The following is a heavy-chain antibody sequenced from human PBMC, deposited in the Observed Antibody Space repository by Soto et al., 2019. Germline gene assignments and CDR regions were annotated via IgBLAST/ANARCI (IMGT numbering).Heavy chain of an antibody. J-gene: IGHJ4*01. CDR1: GFSLSTSGVG. Sequence: QITLKESGPTLVKPTQTLTLTCTFSGFSLSTSGVGVGWIRQPPGKALEWLALIYWDDDKRYSPSLKSRLTITEDPSKNQVVLTMTNMDPVDTATYYCAHRQRTVYFDYWGHGTLVTVSS. CDR3: AHRQRTVYFDY. CDR2: IYWDDDK. V-gene: IGHV2-5*02. D-gene: IGHD4-17*01.